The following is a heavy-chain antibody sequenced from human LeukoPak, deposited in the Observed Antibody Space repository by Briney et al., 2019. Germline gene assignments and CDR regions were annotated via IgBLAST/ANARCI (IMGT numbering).Heavy chain of an antibody. Sequence: SETVSCTASVYTFTRYDINWVRQATPQGREWVGWMNPNSGNTRYAQKFQGRVTMIRHTSMSTAYMDLSSLRSEDTAVYYCARVLHDYGDYWLWGYWGQGTLVTVSS. D-gene: IGHD4-17*01. CDR3: ARVLHDYGDYWLWGY. CDR2: MNPNSGNT. V-gene: IGHV1-8*01. J-gene: IGHJ4*02. CDR1: VYTFTRYD.